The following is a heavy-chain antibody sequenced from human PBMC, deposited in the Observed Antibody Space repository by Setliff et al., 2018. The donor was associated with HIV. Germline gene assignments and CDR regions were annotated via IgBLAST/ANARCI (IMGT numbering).Heavy chain of an antibody. CDR3: ARAAYSGTYVWEPATDL. J-gene: IGHJ2*01. V-gene: IGHV4-61*09. D-gene: IGHD1-26*01. CDR1: GGSIRSGSYY. CDR2: IYSTGST. Sequence: PSETLSLTCSVSGGSIRSGSYYWSWIRQPAGKGLEWIGHIYSTGSTRYNPSLESRLTILVDTSRNQFSLKLNSVTAADTAVYYCARAAYSGTYVWEPATDLWGRGTLVT.